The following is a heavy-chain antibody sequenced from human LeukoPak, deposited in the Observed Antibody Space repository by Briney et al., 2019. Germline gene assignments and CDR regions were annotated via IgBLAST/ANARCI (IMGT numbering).Heavy chain of an antibody. V-gene: IGHV4-34*01. Sequence: PPETLSLTCAVYGGSFSGYYWSWIRQPPGKGLEWIGEINHSGNTNYNPSLKSRVTISIDTSKNQFSLKLNSVTAADTAVYYCTRGQDHWGQGTLVTVSS. CDR3: TRGQDH. CDR1: GGSFSGYY. CDR2: INHSGNT. J-gene: IGHJ4*02.